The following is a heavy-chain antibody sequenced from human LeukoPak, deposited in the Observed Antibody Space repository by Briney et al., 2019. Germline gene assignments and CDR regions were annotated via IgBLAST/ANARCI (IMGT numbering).Heavy chain of an antibody. CDR1: GGSISSYY. CDR3: ARGGQYGSGSYYTYYYYGMDV. J-gene: IGHJ6*02. D-gene: IGHD3-10*01. CDR2: IYTSGST. Sequence: PETLSLTCTLSGGSISSYYWSWIRQPAGNGLEWIGRIYTSGSTNYNPSLKSRVTMSVDTSKNQFSLKLSSVTAADTAVYYCARGGQYGSGSYYTYYYYGMDVWGQGTTVTVSS. V-gene: IGHV4-4*07.